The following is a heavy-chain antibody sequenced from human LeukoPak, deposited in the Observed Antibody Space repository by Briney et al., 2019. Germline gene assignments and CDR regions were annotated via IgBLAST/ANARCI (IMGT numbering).Heavy chain of an antibody. V-gene: IGHV1-2*02. CDR2: INPNSGGT. Sequence: ASVKVSCKASGYTFTGYYMHWLRQAPGQGPEWMGWINPNSGGTNYAQKFQGRVTMTRDTSISTAYMELSRLRSDDTAVYYCAREDLYYYDSSGSEYFQHWGQGTLVTVSS. CDR1: GYTFTGYY. CDR3: AREDLYYYDSSGSEYFQH. J-gene: IGHJ1*01. D-gene: IGHD3-22*01.